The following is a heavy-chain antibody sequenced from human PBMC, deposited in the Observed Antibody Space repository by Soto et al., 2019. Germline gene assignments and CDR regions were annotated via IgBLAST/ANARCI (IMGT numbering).Heavy chain of an antibody. CDR3: AGREFASSSFHYYYYAVEV. J-gene: IGHJ6*02. V-gene: IGHV4-34*01. CDR2: INHSGST. D-gene: IGHD6-6*01. CDR1: GGSFSDYF. Sequence: QVQLQQWGAGLLKPSETLSLTCAVYGGSFSDYFWTWIRQPPGKGLEWIGEINHSGSTNFNPSLQSRVAISADTSRNQFSLRVTSVTAADTAVYYCAGREFASSSFHYYYYAVEVWGQGTTVTVSS.